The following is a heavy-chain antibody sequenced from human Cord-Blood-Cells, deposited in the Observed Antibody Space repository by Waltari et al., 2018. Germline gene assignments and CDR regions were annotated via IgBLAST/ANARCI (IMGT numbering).Heavy chain of an antibody. D-gene: IGHD2-21*01. V-gene: IGHV1-69*02. Sequence: QVQLVQSGAEVKKPGSSVKVSCQASGGTFSRYTISWVRKDPGQWLEWMGRIIPYLGIANYAQNVHGRVTITAEKSTSTAYMELSSLRSEDTAVYYCAISGGPYCGGDCSRLVDYWGQGTLVTVSS. CDR3: AISGGPYCGGDCSRLVDY. J-gene: IGHJ4*02. CDR2: IIPYLGIA. CDR1: GGTFSRYT.